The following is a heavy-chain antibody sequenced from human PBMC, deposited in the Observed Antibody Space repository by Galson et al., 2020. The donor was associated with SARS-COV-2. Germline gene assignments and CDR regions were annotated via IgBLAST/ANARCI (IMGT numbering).Heavy chain of an antibody. J-gene: IGHJ4*02. D-gene: IGHD3-9*01. Sequence: TGGSLRLSCAASGFTFSSYSMNWVRQAPGKGLEWVSSISSSSSYIYYADSVKGRFTISRDNAKNSLYLQMNSLRAEDTAVYYCARDAVYDILTGYYDYWGQGTLVTVSS. CDR3: ARDAVYDILTGYYDY. V-gene: IGHV3-21*01. CDR1: GFTFSSYS. CDR2: ISSSSSYI.